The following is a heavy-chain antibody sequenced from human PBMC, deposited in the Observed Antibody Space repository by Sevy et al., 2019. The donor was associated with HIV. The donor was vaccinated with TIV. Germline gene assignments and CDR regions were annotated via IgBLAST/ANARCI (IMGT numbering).Heavy chain of an antibody. V-gene: IGHV1-24*01. Sequence: ASVKVPGKVSGYTLTQLSMHWVRQAPGKGLEWMASFDPEDGETIYAQKFQGRVTMTEDTSTDTAYMELSSLRSEDTAVYYCATTKDYYDNSAYPFDYWGQGTLVTVSS. CDR3: ATTKDYYDNSAYPFDY. CDR1: GYTLTQLS. D-gene: IGHD3-22*01. J-gene: IGHJ4*02. CDR2: FDPEDGET.